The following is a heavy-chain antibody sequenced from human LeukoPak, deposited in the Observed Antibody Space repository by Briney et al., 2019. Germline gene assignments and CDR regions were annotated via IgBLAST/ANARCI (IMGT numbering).Heavy chain of an antibody. CDR2: INRDGTEK. Sequence: PGGSLRLSCATSGFNFGDSRMTWVRQAPGKGLQWVANINRDGTEKHFLDSVEGRFTISRDNAKKSLYLQMSSLRPQDTAVYFCVRGDWYFGSWGQGTRVTVSS. V-gene: IGHV3-7*04. CDR3: VRGDWYFGS. D-gene: IGHD2-21*01. J-gene: IGHJ4*02. CDR1: GFNFGDSR.